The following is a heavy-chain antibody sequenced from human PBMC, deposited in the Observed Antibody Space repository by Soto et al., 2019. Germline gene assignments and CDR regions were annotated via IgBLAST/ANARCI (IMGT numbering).Heavy chain of an antibody. CDR3: ARDQRLQFSPGDGSCCYGYDAFDI. J-gene: IGHJ3*02. Sequence: EVQLVESGGGVVRPGGSLRLSCAASGFTFDDYGMSWVRQAPGKGLEWVSGINWNGGSTGYADSVKGRFTIPRDNAKNSLYLQMKSLRAEDTALYYCARDQRLQFSPGDGSCCYGYDAFDIWGQGTMVTVSS. CDR2: INWNGGST. CDR1: GFTFDDYG. D-gene: IGHD2-2*01. V-gene: IGHV3-20*04.